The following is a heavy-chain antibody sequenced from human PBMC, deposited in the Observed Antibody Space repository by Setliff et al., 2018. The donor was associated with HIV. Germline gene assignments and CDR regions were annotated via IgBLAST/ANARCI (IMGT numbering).Heavy chain of an antibody. V-gene: IGHV4-4*09. CDR1: GGSFSDYY. CDR3: ARRIDNSGSFPDKNWFDT. D-gene: IGHD3-10*01. CDR2: IYTSGST. J-gene: IGHJ5*02. Sequence: PSETLSLTCTVSGGSFSDYYRSWIRQPPGKGLEWIGYIYTSGSTKYNPSLQSRVTMSIDTSKNQFSLKLTSVTAADTAVYYCARRIDNSGSFPDKNWFDTWGQGSLVTVS.